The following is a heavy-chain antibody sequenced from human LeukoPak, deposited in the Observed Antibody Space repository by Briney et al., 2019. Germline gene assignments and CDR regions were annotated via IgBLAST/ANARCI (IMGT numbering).Heavy chain of an antibody. D-gene: IGHD5-12*01. CDR2: IYYSGST. Sequence: PSETLSLTCTVSGGSLNNYYWTWIRQPPGRGLEWIGHIYYSGSTYYNSSLKSRVTISVDTSKNQFTLKLSSVTAADTAVYYCARQAWLLDYWGPGTLVTVAS. CDR1: GGSLNNYY. CDR3: ARQAWLLDY. J-gene: IGHJ4*02. V-gene: IGHV4-59*08.